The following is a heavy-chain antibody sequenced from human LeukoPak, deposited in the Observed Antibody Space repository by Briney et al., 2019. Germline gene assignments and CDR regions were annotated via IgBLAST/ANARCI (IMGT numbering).Heavy chain of an antibody. J-gene: IGHJ6*03. CDR3: ARVGADSIFGVVIPPYDYYYMDV. CDR2: INPNSGGT. D-gene: IGHD3-3*01. Sequence: ASVKVSCKASGYTFTGYYMHWVRQAPGQGLEWMGWINPNSGGTNHAQKFQGRVTMTRDTSISTAYMELSRLRSDDTAVYYCARVGADSIFGVVIPPYDYYYMDVWGKGTTVTVSS. V-gene: IGHV1-2*02. CDR1: GYTFTGYY.